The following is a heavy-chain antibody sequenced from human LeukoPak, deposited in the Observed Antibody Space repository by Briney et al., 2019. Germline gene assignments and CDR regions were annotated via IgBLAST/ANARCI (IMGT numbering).Heavy chain of an antibody. CDR3: ARDEVAAAGTYNWFDP. CDR2: IYYSGST. V-gene: IGHV4-39*07. Sequence: PSETLSLTCTVSGGSISSSSYYWGWIRQPPGKGLEWIGSIYYSGSTYYNPSLKSRVTISVDTSKNQFSLKLSSVTAADTAVYYCARDEVAAAGTYNWFDPWGQGTLVTASS. D-gene: IGHD6-13*01. CDR1: GGSISSSSYY. J-gene: IGHJ5*02.